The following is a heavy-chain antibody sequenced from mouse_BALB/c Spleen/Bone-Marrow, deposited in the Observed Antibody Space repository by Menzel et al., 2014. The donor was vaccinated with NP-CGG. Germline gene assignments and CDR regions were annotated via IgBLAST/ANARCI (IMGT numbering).Heavy chain of an antibody. Sequence: QVQLQQSGAELARPGASVKLSCKASGYTFTSYWMQWVKQRPGQDLEWIGAIYPGDGDTTYTQKFKGKATLTADKSSSTAYMQLSSLASEGSAVYYCARGAPFDYWGQGTTLTVSS. J-gene: IGHJ2*01. CDR1: GYTFTSYW. CDR2: IYPGDGDT. V-gene: IGHV1-87*01. CDR3: ARGAPFDY.